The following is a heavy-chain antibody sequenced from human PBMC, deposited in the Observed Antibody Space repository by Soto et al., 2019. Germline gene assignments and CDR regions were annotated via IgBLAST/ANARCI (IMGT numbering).Heavy chain of an antibody. CDR3: ARGRGYYGSGSYTADY. D-gene: IGHD3-10*01. CDR1: GFTFSSYW. CDR2: INSDGSST. Sequence: GSLSLSCAASGFTFSSYWMHWVRQAPGKGLVWVSRINSDGSSTSYADSVKGRFTISRDNAKNTLYLQMNSLRAEDTAVYYCARGRGYYGSGSYTADYWGQGTLVTVSS. J-gene: IGHJ4*02. V-gene: IGHV3-74*01.